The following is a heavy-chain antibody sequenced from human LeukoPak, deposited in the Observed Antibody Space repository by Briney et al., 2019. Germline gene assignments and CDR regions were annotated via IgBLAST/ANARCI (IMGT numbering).Heavy chain of an antibody. D-gene: IGHD6-6*01. CDR3: ARDSSVCEFDV. CDR2: INTGSTTI. V-gene: IGHV3-48*01. J-gene: IGHJ3*01. Sequence: GGSLRLSCAASGFTFSPYTMHWFRQPPGKGLEWVSYINTGSTTIYYADSVKGRFTISRDSAKNSVYLHLNSLRAEDTAVYYCARDSSVCEFDVWGQGTLVTVSS. CDR1: GFTFSPYT.